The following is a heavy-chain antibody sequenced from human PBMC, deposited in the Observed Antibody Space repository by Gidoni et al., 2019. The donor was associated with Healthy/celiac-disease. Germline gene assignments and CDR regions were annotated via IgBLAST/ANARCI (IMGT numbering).Heavy chain of an antibody. V-gene: IGHV4-59*08. Sequence: WIRQPPGKGLEWIGYIYYSGSTNYNPSLKSRVTISVDTSKNQFSLKLSSVTAADTAVYYCARGYGSGTWGQGTLVTVSS. D-gene: IGHD3-10*01. J-gene: IGHJ5*02. CDR3: ARGYGSGT. CDR2: IYYSGST.